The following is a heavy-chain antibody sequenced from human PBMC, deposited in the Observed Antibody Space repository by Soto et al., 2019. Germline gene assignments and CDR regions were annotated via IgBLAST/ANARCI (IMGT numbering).Heavy chain of an antibody. CDR1: GFTFSSYG. CDR3: ARDGYYYDSSGYHSWREYFQH. V-gene: IGHV3-30*03. CDR2: ISYDGSNK. D-gene: IGHD3-22*01. Sequence: QVQLVESGGGVVQPGRSLRLSCAASGFTFSSYGMHWVRQAPGKGLEWVAVISYDGSNKYYADSVKGRFTISRDNSKNTLYLQMNSLRAEDTAVYYCARDGYYYDSSGYHSWREYFQHWGQGTLVTVSS. J-gene: IGHJ1*01.